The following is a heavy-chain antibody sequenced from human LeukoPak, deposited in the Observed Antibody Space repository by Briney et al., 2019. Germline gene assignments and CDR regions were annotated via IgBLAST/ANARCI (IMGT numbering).Heavy chain of an antibody. D-gene: IGHD4-23*01. V-gene: IGHV3-21*05. CDR3: ARAQLLRLENFLDY. J-gene: IGHJ4*02. CDR2: ISRGGSDI. CDR1: GFTFSSYG. Sequence: PGGSLRLSCAASGFTFSSYGMHWVRQAPGQGLEWVSYISRGGSDIYYADSVKGRFTISSDNAKNSVYLQMNSLRAEDTAVYYCARAQLLRLENFLDYWGQGTLVTVSS.